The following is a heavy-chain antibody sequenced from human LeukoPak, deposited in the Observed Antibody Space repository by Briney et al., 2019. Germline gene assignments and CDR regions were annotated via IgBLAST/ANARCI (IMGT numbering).Heavy chain of an antibody. V-gene: IGHV3-21*01. CDR1: GFTFNIYS. J-gene: IGHJ2*01. CDR2: ISGSSSYI. D-gene: IGHD3-3*01. Sequence: GGSLRLSCAASGFTFNIYSMNWVRQAPGKGLEWVSSISGSSSYIYYADSVKGRFTISRDNARNSLYLQMSSLRAEDTAVYYCAKSPADFWSGYDWYFDLWGRGTLVTVSS. CDR3: AKSPADFWSGYDWYFDL.